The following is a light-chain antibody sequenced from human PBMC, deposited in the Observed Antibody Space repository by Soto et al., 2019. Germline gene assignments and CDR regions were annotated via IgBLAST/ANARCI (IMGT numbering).Light chain of an antibody. J-gene: IGKJ2*01. V-gene: IGKV2-28*01. CDR3: MQSLKPPYT. CDR1: QSLLYENGYTY. Sequence: DIVMTQSPLSLPVTPGEPASISCRSSQSLLYENGYTYLDWYVQKPGQPPQLLIYLGSKRPSGGPARFSGSVSGTDFTLKISRVETEDVGVSYCMQSLKPPYTFGQWTKLEIK. CDR2: LGS.